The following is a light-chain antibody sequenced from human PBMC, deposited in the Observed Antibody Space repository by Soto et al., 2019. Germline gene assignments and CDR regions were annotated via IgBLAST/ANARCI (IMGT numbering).Light chain of an antibody. CDR2: VAS. J-gene: IGKJ2*01. Sequence: DIQMTQSPSSLSASVGDRVTITCRASQSISSNLNWYQHQPGKAPKLLIYVASSLHSGVPSRFSGRGSGTDFSRTISSLQPEDFATYYCQQSYTTPYTVGQGTKLEIK. CDR1: QSISSN. V-gene: IGKV1-39*01. CDR3: QQSYTTPYT.